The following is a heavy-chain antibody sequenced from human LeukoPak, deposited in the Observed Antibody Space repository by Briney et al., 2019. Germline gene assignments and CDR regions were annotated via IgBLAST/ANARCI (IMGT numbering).Heavy chain of an antibody. V-gene: IGHV3-21*01. CDR1: GFTFSSYS. J-gene: IGHJ4*02. CDR3: ARATPSGWYFDY. CDR2: ISSSSSYI. Sequence: KPGGSLRLSCAAPGFTFSSYSMNWVRQAPGKGLEWVSSISSSSSYIYYADSVKGRFTISRDNAKNSLYLQMNSLRAEDTAVYYCARATPSGWYFDYWGQGTLVTVSS. D-gene: IGHD6-19*01.